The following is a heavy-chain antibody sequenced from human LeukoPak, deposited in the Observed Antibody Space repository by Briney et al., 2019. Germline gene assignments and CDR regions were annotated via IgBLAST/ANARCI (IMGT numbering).Heavy chain of an antibody. Sequence: ASVKVSCKASGGTFSSYAISWVRQAPGQGLEWMGRIIPIFGTANYAQKFQGRVTITADESTSTAYMELSSLRSEDTAVYYCARTVVVVPAATYYYYYMDVWGKGTTVTVSS. D-gene: IGHD2-2*01. CDR1: GGTFSSYA. V-gene: IGHV1-69*13. CDR2: IIPIFGTA. CDR3: ARTVVVVPAATYYYYYMDV. J-gene: IGHJ6*03.